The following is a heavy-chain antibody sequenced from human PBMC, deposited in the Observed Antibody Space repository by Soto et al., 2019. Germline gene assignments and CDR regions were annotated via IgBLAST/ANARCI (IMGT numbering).Heavy chain of an antibody. D-gene: IGHD3-10*02. CDR2: SSNSGTFT. CDR3: ARPGDNYNVLDY. J-gene: IGHJ4*02. Sequence: GGSLRLSCAASGFSISDHYMSWIRQAPGKGLEWVSYSSNSGTFTKYADSVKGRFSISRDNAKNSLYLEINSLRGEDTAIYYCARPGDNYNVLDYWGQGTPVTVSS. V-gene: IGHV3-11*03. CDR1: GFSISDHY.